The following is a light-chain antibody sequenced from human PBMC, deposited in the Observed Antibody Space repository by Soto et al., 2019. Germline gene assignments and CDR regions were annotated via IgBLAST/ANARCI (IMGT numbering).Light chain of an antibody. J-gene: IGKJ2*01. Sequence: DIQMTQSPSTLAASVGDTVTMTCRSSSKWLAWYQKKPGKAPKLLIYDVSNLERGVPPRFSGSTSGAESTLTITGLQPDDLGTYYCQHTTDFTFGQGTKADIK. CDR2: DVS. CDR1: SSKW. V-gene: IGKV1-5*01. CDR3: QHTTDFT.